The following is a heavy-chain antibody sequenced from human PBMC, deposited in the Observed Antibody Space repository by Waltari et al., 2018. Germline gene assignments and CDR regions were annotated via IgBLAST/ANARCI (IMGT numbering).Heavy chain of an antibody. CDR2: VSSNGAYR. V-gene: IGHV3-21*01. J-gene: IGHJ5*02. Sequence: EVQLMESGGGLVKPGGSLRLSCAASGFSFSTYNMNWVRQAPGKGLEWVSSVSSNGAYRHYADSVRGRFTISRDNAKTSLYLQMNGLRDEDTAVYYCARGGWGFYLDLWGQGALVTVSS. D-gene: IGHD7-27*01. CDR1: GFSFSTYN. CDR3: ARGGWGFYLDL.